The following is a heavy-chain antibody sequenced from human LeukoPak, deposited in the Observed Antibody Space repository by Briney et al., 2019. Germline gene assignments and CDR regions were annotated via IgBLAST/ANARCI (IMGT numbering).Heavy chain of an antibody. CDR3: TLLGYCSGGSCYPFDY. CDR2: ISTGKGNT. Sequence: RASVKVSCKASGDTFIRYGISWVRQAPGQGLEWMGWISTGKGNTNYGQKFQGRVTMTTDTSTGTAYMELSRLRSDDTAVYYCTLLGYCSGGSCYPFDYWGQGTLVIVSS. D-gene: IGHD2-15*01. J-gene: IGHJ4*02. V-gene: IGHV1-18*01. CDR1: GDTFIRYG.